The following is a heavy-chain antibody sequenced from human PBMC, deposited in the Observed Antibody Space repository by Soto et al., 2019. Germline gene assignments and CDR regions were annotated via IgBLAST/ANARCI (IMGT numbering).Heavy chain of an antibody. CDR1: GFTFRSYA. J-gene: IGHJ4*02. V-gene: IGHV3-30-3*01. D-gene: IGHD3-22*01. Sequence: QVQLVESGGGVVQPGRSLRLSCAASGFTFRSYAMHWVRQAPGKGLERVAVISYDGSNKNYADSVKGRFTIFRDNSKNTLYLQMNSRRAEDTAVYYCARDTHHDSSGYYSRGFDYWGQGTLVTVSS. CDR2: ISYDGSNK. CDR3: ARDTHHDSSGYYSRGFDY.